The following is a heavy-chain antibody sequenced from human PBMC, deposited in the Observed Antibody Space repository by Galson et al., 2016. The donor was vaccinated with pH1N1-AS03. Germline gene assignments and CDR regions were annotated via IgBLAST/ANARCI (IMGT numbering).Heavy chain of an antibody. D-gene: IGHD3/OR15-3a*01. Sequence: SLRLSCAASGFTFSNFGMHWVRQSPGMGLEWVAVISNSGNDKYYADSGKGRFTISRDNSKNTLYLQMDSLRAEDTAVYYCARDWTGSIDYWGQGSLVTVSS. V-gene: IGHV3-30*03. CDR1: GFTFSNFG. J-gene: IGHJ4*02. CDR2: ISNSGNDK. CDR3: ARDWTGSIDY.